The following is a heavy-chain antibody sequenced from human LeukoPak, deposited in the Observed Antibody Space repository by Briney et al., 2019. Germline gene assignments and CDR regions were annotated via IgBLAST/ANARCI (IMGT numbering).Heavy chain of an antibody. V-gene: IGHV1-69*01. J-gene: IGHJ4*02. CDR3: ARDRVGDTAMVTGYFDY. D-gene: IGHD5-18*01. CDR2: IIPIFGTA. Sequence: ASVTVSCKASGGTFSSYAISWVRQAPGQGLEWMGGIIPIFGTANYAQKFQGRVTITADESTSTAYMELSSLRSEDTAVYYCARDRVGDTAMVTGYFDYWGQGTLVTVSS. CDR1: GGTFSSYA.